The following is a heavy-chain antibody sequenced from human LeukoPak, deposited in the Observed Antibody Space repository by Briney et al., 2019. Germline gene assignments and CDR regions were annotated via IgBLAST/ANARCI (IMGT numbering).Heavy chain of an antibody. J-gene: IGHJ4*02. CDR3: ARESDDSSGYYFDY. CDR1: VYTFTGYY. Sequence: GASVTVSCKASVYTFTGYYMHWVRQAPGQGLEWMGWINPNSGGTNYAQKFQGRVTMTRDTSISTAYMELSRLRSDDTAVYYCARESDDSSGYYFDYWGQGTLVTVSS. CDR2: INPNSGGT. V-gene: IGHV1-2*02. D-gene: IGHD3-22*01.